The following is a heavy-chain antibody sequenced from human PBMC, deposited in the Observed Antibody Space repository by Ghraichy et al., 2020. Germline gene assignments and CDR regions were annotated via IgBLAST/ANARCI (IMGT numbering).Heavy chain of an antibody. CDR1: GFNFTASW. D-gene: IGHD5-24*01. V-gene: IGHV3-7*03. CDR2: IKQDGSEK. J-gene: IGHJ4*02. Sequence: GGSLRLSCAASGFNFTASWMNWVRQAPGKGLEWVAGIKQDGSEKYHVDSVKGRFTISRDNAKNSLYLQMNSLRVEDTAVYYCARDRAYKSFDYWGQGILVTVSS. CDR3: ARDRAYKSFDY.